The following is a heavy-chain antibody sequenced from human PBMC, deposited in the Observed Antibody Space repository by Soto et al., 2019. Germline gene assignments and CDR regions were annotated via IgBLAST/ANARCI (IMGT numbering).Heavy chain of an antibody. J-gene: IGHJ4*02. D-gene: IGHD3-10*01. CDR1: GFTFSNYG. Sequence: QVQLVESGGGVVQPGRSLRLSCAASGFTFSNYGMHWVRQAPGKGLEWVAVIWYDGSNEYYADSVKGRFTISRDNSKNTLYLQMNSLRADDTVVYYCASALETGDYWGQGTLVTVSS. V-gene: IGHV3-33*01. CDR2: IWYDGSNE. CDR3: ASALETGDY.